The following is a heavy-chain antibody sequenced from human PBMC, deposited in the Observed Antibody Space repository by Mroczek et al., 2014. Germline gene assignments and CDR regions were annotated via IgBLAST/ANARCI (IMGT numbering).Heavy chain of an antibody. D-gene: IGHD4-23*01. V-gene: IGHV3-30-3*01. Sequence: VQLLETGGGVVQPGRSLRLSCAASGFTFSSYAMHWVRQAPGKGLEWVAVISYDGSNKYYADSVKGRFTISRDNSKNTLYLQMNSLRAEDTAVYYCARGDYGGNSFYYYYGMDVWGQGTTVTVSS. CDR2: ISYDGSNK. CDR1: GFTFSSYA. CDR3: ARGDYGGNSFYYYYGMDV. J-gene: IGHJ6*02.